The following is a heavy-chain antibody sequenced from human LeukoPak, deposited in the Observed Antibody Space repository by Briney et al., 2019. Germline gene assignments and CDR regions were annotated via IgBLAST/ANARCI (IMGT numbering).Heavy chain of an antibody. CDR3: ARGRESSGWDFDY. D-gene: IGHD6-19*01. Sequence: SETLSLTCAVYGGSFSGYYWSWIRQPPGKGPEWIGEINHSGSTNYNPSLKSRVTISVDTSKNQFSLKLSSVTAADTAVYYCARGRESSGWDFDYWGQGTLVTVSS. CDR2: INHSGST. V-gene: IGHV4-34*01. J-gene: IGHJ4*02. CDR1: GGSFSGYY.